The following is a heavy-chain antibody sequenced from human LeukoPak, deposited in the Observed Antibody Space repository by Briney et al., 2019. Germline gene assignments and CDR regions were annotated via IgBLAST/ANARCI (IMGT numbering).Heavy chain of an antibody. V-gene: IGHV1-3*01. CDR3: ARDRGGYFNWFDP. J-gene: IGHJ5*02. CDR2: INAGNGNT. Sequence: ASVKVSCKASGYIFTSYTMHWVRQAPGQRLEWMGWINAGNGNTKYSQKFQGRVTITGDTSASTAYMELSSLRSEDTAVYYCARDRGGYFNWFDPWGQGTLVTVSS. D-gene: IGHD3-10*01. CDR1: GYIFTSYT.